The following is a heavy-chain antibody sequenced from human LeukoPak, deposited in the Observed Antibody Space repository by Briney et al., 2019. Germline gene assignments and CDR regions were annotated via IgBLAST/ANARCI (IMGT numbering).Heavy chain of an antibody. CDR3: AKLSYYDILTGYYSIVY. J-gene: IGHJ4*02. CDR1: GFTFSSYA. Sequence: GGSLRLSCAASGFTFSSYAMSWVRQAPGKGLEWVSAISGSGGSTYYADSVKGRFTISRDNSKNTLYLQMNSLRAEDTAVYYCAKLSYYDILTGYYSIVYWGQGTLVTVSS. V-gene: IGHV3-23*01. D-gene: IGHD3-9*01. CDR2: ISGSGGST.